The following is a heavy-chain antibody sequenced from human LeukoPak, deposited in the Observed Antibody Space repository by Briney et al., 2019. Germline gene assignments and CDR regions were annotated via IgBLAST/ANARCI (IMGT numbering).Heavy chain of an antibody. J-gene: IGHJ4*02. D-gene: IGHD2-21*02. V-gene: IGHV3-48*01. CDR3: ARFRPWGDKAFDY. CDR1: GFTFNAFG. CDR2: IGTTSGAI. Sequence: GGSLRLSCAASGFTFNAFGMNWVRQAPGKGLEWVSYIGTTSGAIYYADSVKGRFTISRDSAKNSLYLQMNSLRAEDTAVYYCARFRPWGDKAFDYGGQGPLVTVSS.